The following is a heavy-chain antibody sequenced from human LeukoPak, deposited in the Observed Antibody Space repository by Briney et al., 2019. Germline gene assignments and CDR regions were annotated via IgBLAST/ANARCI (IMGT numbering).Heavy chain of an antibody. J-gene: IGHJ3*02. Sequence: SVKVSCKASGGTFSSYAISWVRQAPGQGLEWMGRIIPILGIANYAQKFQGRVTITADKSTSTAYMELSSLRSEDTAVYYCAKSDYYTNDAFDIWGQGTMVTVSS. CDR1: GGTFSSYA. D-gene: IGHD3-22*01. V-gene: IGHV1-69*04. CDR3: AKSDYYTNDAFDI. CDR2: IIPILGIA.